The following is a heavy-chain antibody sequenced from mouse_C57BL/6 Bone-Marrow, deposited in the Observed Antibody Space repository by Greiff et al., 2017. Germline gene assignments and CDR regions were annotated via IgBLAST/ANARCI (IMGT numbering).Heavy chain of an antibody. Sequence: VQLQQSGTVLARPGASVKMSCKTSGYTFTSYWMHWVKQRPGQGLEWIGAIYPGKSDTSYNQKFKGKANLTAVTSANTAYMELSSLTNEDSAVYYSTGITTVVGGNYFDYWGQGTTLTVSS. V-gene: IGHV1-5*01. D-gene: IGHD1-1*01. CDR3: TGITTVVGGNYFDY. J-gene: IGHJ2*01. CDR1: GYTFTSYW. CDR2: IYPGKSDT.